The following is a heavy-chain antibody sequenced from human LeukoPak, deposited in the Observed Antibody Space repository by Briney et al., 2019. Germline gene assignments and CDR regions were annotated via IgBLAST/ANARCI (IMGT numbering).Heavy chain of an antibody. J-gene: IGHJ1*01. CDR2: ISGVNT. CDR1: GFTFSNYA. D-gene: IGHD4-17*01. V-gene: IGHV3-23*01. CDR3: ARDPNGXXXXXFDXXX. Sequence: PGGSLRLSCAASGFTFSNYALTWVRQAPGKGLEWVSSISGVNTYYTDSVKGRFSISRDNYRNTLYLQMSSLRAEDTAVYYCARDPNGXXXXXFDXXXWGQGTLVTVSS.